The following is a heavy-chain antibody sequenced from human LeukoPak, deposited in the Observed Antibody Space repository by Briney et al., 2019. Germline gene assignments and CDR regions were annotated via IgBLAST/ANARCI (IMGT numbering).Heavy chain of an antibody. CDR2: VYTSGST. J-gene: IGHJ3*02. CDR3: ARLITGTTTAFDI. Sequence: ASETLSLTCSVSGGSISGYYWTWIRQPAGEGLEWIGRVYTSGSTHYNPSLKTRLTMSVDTSKNQFSLKLSSVTAADTAVYYCARLITGTTTAFDIWGQGTMVTVSS. D-gene: IGHD1-7*01. CDR1: GGSISGYY. V-gene: IGHV4-4*07.